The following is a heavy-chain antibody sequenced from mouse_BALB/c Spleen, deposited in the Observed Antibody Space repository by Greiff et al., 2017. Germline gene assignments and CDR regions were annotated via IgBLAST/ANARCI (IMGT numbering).Heavy chain of an antibody. J-gene: IGHJ4*01. Sequence: QVQLQQPGAELVKPGTSVKLSCKASGYTFTSYWINWVKLRPGQGLEWIGDIYPGSGSTNYNEKFKSKATLTVDTSSSTAYMQLSSLASEDSALYYCARNGPYYAMDYWGQGTSVTVSS. CDR2: IYPGSGST. V-gene: IGHV1-55*01. CDR1: GYTFTSYW. CDR3: ARNGPYYAMDY.